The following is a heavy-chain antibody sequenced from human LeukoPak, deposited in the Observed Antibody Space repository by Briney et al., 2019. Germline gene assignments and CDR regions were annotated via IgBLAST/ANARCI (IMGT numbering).Heavy chain of an antibody. CDR3: ASSDIVVVPAAIFVD. D-gene: IGHD2-2*01. Sequence: TSETLSLTCTVSGGSISSYYWTWIRQPPGKGLEWIGYIRDSGSTNYNPSLKSRVTISADTSKNQFSLKLSSVTAADTAVYYCASSDIVVVPAAIFVDWGQGTLVTVSS. J-gene: IGHJ4*02. V-gene: IGHV4-59*12. CDR2: IRDSGST. CDR1: GGSISSYY.